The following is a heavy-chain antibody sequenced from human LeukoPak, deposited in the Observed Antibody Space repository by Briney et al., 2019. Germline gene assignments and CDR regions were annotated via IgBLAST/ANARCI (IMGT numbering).Heavy chain of an antibody. V-gene: IGHV3-53*01. CDR1: GFTVSSNY. Sequence: PGGSLRLSCAASGFTVSSNYMSWVRQAPGKGLEWVSVIYSGGSTYYADSVKGRFTISRDNSKNTLYLQMNSLRAEDTAVYYCAREKRVVVPAAMEGYFDYWGQGTLVTVSS. CDR3: AREKRVVVPAAMEGYFDY. CDR2: IYSGGST. D-gene: IGHD2-2*01. J-gene: IGHJ4*02.